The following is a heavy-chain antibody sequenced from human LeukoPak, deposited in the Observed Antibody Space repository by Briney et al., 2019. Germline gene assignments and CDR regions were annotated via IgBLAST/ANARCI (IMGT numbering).Heavy chain of an antibody. Sequence: SETLSLTCTVSGYSISSGYYWGWIRQPPGKGLEWIGSIYHSGRTFYNPSLKSRVTISVDTSKNQFSLKLSSVTAADTAVYYCARALLWFGEFRGVDYWGQGTLVTVSS. CDR3: ARALLWFGEFRGVDY. CDR1: GYSISSGYY. V-gene: IGHV4-38-2*02. CDR2: IYHSGRT. J-gene: IGHJ4*02. D-gene: IGHD3-10*01.